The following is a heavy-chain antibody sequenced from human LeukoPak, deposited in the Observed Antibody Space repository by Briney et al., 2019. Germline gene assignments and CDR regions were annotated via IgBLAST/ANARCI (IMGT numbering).Heavy chain of an antibody. Sequence: GRSLTLSCSASGSTVSNCYIRSVRQPPRKGLEWVSTIYSRGSTSYVDSVKGRFTISRDNSKNTLFLQMNSLRVEDTAVYYCARDYYGPWGQGTLVTVSS. J-gene: IGHJ5*02. CDR2: IYSRGST. V-gene: IGHV3-66*03. CDR3: ARDYYGP. D-gene: IGHD3-22*01. CDR1: GSTVSNCY.